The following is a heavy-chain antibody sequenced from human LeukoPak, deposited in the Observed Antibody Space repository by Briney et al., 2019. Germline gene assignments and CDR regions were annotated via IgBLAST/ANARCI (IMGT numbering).Heavy chain of an antibody. J-gene: IGHJ4*02. D-gene: IGHD1-26*01. Sequence: PGGSLRLSCASSGFTFSPYAMNWVRQAPGKGLEWVSYITSSSSTTHYADSVKGRFTISRDNAKNSLYLQMNSLRDEDTAVYYCARNSVGAANFDYWGQGTLVTVSS. CDR2: ITSSSSTT. CDR3: ARNSVGAANFDY. V-gene: IGHV3-48*02. CDR1: GFTFSPYA.